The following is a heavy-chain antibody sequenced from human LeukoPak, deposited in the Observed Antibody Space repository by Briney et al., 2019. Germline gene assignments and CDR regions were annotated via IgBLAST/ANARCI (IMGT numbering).Heavy chain of an antibody. V-gene: IGHV3-53*01. CDR3: ARDRAAAGYDY. J-gene: IGHJ4*02. D-gene: IGHD6-13*01. CDR1: GFTVSSNY. CDR2: IYSGGST. Sequence: LGGSLRLSCAASGFTVSSNYMSWVRQAPGKGLEWVSVIYSGGSTYYADSVKGRFTISRDNSKNTLYLQMNSLRAEDTAVYYCARDRAAAGYDYWGQGTLVTVSS.